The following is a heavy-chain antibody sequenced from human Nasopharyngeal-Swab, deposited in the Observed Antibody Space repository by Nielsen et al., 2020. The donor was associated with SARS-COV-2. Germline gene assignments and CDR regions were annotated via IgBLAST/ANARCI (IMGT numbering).Heavy chain of an antibody. CDR3: AKEGYYDFWSGYYATHYYGMDV. D-gene: IGHD3-3*01. CDR2: ISGSGGST. J-gene: IGHJ6*02. Sequence: LKISCAASGFTFSSYAMSWVRQAPGKGLEWVSAISGSGGSTYYADSVKGRFTISRDNSKNTLYLQMNSLRAEDTAVYYCAKEGYYDFWSGYYATHYYGMDVWGQGTTVTVSS. CDR1: GFTFSSYA. V-gene: IGHV3-23*01.